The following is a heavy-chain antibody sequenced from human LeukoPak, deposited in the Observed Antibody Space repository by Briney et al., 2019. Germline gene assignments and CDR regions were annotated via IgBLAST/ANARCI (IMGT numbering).Heavy chain of an antibody. CDR3: ATLVGAHDWFDP. V-gene: IGHV1-69-2*01. J-gene: IGHJ5*02. Sequence: ASVKVSCKVSGYTFTDYYMHWVQQAPGKGLEWMGLVDPEDGETIYAEKFQGRVTITADTSTGTAYMELSSLRSEDTAVYYCATLVGAHDWFDPWGQGTLVTVSS. CDR1: GYTFTDYY. CDR2: VDPEDGET. D-gene: IGHD1-26*01.